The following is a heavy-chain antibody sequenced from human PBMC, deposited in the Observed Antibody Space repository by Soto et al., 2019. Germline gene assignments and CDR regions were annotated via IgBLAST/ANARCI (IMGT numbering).Heavy chain of an antibody. Sequence: QVQLQESGPGLVKPSQTLSLTCTVSGGYISSGDYYWSWIRQLPGKGLEWIGYIDYSGNTYYNPSLKSRVTISVDTPKNQFSLKLSSVSAADTAVYYCARERYSSSLFYDYYGMDVWGQGTTVTVSS. V-gene: IGHV4-30-4*01. J-gene: IGHJ6*02. CDR1: GGYISSGDYY. D-gene: IGHD6-6*01. CDR2: IDYSGNT. CDR3: ARERYSSSLFYDYYGMDV.